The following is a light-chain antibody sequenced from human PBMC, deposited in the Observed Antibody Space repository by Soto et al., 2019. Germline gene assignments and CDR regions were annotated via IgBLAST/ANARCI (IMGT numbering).Light chain of an antibody. Sequence: DIVMTQSPDSLAVSLGERATINCKSSQSVLYSSNNENYLAWYQQKPGQPLKLLIYWASIRESGVPDRFSGSGSGTDFTHTISSLQAEDVAVYYCQQYYSLPFTFGGGTKVEIK. CDR3: QQYYSLPFT. V-gene: IGKV4-1*01. CDR1: QSVLYSSNNENY. J-gene: IGKJ4*01. CDR2: WAS.